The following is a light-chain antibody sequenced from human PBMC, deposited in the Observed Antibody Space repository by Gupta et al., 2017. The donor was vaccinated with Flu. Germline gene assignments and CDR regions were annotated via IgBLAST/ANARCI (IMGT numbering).Light chain of an antibody. CDR2: GAS. Sequence: VLTQSPGTLSLSPEGRATLSFRARHTVSSSYLAWYQQKPGQAPRLLSDGASNRATDIPNRLDGSWCGTDFTLTISRQGDEDLAIDYGQQDLNSQVFGQGTKVEIK. CDR3: QQDLNSQV. V-gene: IGKV3-20*01. J-gene: IGKJ1*01. CDR1: HTVSSSY.